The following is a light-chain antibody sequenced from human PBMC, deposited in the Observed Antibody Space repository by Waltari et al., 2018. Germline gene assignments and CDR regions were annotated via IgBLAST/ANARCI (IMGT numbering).Light chain of an antibody. Sequence: EILLTQSPGTLSLSPGERATLSCRASQSVRRSLAWYQQKPGQPPRLLIYGTSNRATGTPDRFSGGGSGTDFSLTISRLEPEDVAVYYCQHYVSLPVTFGQGTKVEIK. CDR3: QHYVSLPVT. V-gene: IGKV3-20*01. CDR1: QSVRRS. J-gene: IGKJ1*01. CDR2: GTS.